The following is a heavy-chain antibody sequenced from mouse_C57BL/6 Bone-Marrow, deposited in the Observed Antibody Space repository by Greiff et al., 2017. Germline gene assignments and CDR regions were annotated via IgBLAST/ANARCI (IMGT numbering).Heavy chain of an antibody. CDR1: GFPITSGYY. V-gene: IGHV12-3*01. CDR2: ITHSGET. D-gene: IGHD1-1*01. CDR3: AGDSHYYGSSPWFAY. Sequence: QVQLKESGPGLVKPSQSLFLTCSITGFPITSGYYWIWIRQSPGKPLEWMGYITHSGETFYNPSLQSPISITRETSKNQFFLQLNSVTTEDTAMYYCAGDSHYYGSSPWFAYWGQGTLVTVSA. J-gene: IGHJ3*01.